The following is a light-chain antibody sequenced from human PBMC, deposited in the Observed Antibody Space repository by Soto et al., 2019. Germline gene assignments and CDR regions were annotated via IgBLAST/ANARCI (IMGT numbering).Light chain of an antibody. J-gene: IGLJ1*01. Sequence: PPPSVSGAPGQKVTISCTGSSCNIGAGYDLHWYQQLPGTAPKLLLYGNSNRPSGVPDRFSGSKSGTSAPLAITGLQAEDEAHYYCQSYDSSLSAYVFGTGTKVTVL. CDR2: GNS. CDR3: QSYDSSLSAYV. CDR1: SCNIGAGYD. V-gene: IGLV1-40*01.